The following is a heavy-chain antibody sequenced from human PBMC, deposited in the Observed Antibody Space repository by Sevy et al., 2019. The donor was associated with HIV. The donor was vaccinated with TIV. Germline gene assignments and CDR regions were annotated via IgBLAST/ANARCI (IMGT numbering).Heavy chain of an antibody. Sequence: SETLSLTCAVYGGSFSGYYWSWIRQPPGKGLEWIGEINHSGSTNYNPSLKSRVTISVDTSKNQFSLKLSSVTAADTAVYYCANKYCSSTSCLFDYWGQGTLVTVSS. D-gene: IGHD2-2*01. J-gene: IGHJ4*02. CDR2: INHSGST. CDR1: GGSFSGYY. V-gene: IGHV4-34*01. CDR3: ANKYCSSTSCLFDY.